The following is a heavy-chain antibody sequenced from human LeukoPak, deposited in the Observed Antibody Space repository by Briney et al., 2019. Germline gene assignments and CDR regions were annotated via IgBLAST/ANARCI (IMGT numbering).Heavy chain of an antibody. CDR1: GFNFSSDA. J-gene: IGHJ1*01. D-gene: IGHD3-9*01. V-gene: IGHV3-23*01. Sequence: GGSLRLSYAASGFNFSSDAMSWVRQAPGKGREWVAAISGSGGSTYYADSVNGRFTITRDTSKNATYLQMISLRAEDTAVYDCAKEGTYYDILTGYYNHGYSQHWGQGTMVTVSS. CDR3: AKEGTYYDILTGYYNHGYSQH. CDR2: ISGSGGST.